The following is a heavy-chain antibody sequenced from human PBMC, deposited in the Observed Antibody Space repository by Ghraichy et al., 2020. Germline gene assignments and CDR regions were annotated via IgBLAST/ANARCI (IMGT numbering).Heavy chain of an antibody. Sequence: ASVKVSCKASGYTFTSYGIKWVRQAPGQGLEWMGWISTYSGNTNYAQSLQGRVTMTTDTSTTTAYMELRSLRSDDTAVYYCARDGTTADYYYFGMDVWGQGTTVTVSS. CDR3: ARDGTTADYYYFGMDV. V-gene: IGHV1-18*01. J-gene: IGHJ6*02. CDR2: ISTYSGNT. CDR1: GYTFTSYG. D-gene: IGHD1-1*01.